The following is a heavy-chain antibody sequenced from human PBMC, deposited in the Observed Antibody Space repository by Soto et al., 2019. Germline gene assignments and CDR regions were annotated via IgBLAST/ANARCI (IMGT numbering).Heavy chain of an antibody. CDR1: GFTFSSYS. V-gene: IGHV3-21*01. D-gene: IGHD4-17*01. CDR3: ARVRATVTPLSAFDI. Sequence: EVQLVESGGGLVKPGGSLRLSCAASGFTFSSYSMNWVRQAPGKGLEWVSSISSSSSYIYYADSVKGRFTISRDNAKNSLYLQMNSLRAEDTAVYYCARVRATVTPLSAFDIWGQGTMVTVSS. CDR2: ISSSSSYI. J-gene: IGHJ3*02.